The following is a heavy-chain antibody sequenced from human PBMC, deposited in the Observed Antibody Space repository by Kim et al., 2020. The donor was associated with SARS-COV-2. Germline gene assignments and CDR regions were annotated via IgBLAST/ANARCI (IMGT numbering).Heavy chain of an antibody. V-gene: IGHV3-13*01. CDR3: ARVLGSRYYAYGMDV. J-gene: IGHJ6*01. CDR2: IGTAGDT. CDR1: GFTFSSYA. D-gene: IGHD2-15*01. Sequence: GGSLRLSCAASGFTFSSYAMHWVRQAPGKGLEWVSAIGTAGDTYYPGSVKGRFTISRENAKNSLYLQMNSLRAVDTAVYYCARVLGSRYYAYGMDVWGQGTTLTVAS.